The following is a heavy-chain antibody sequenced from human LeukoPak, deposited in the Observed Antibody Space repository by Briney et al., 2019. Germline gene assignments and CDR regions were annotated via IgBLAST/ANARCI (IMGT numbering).Heavy chain of an antibody. V-gene: IGHV1-3*04. D-gene: IGHD2-21*02. CDR3: ARNTETAIPLPYYFDY. J-gene: IGHJ4*02. CDR1: GYTFTSYA. CDR2: INTGNGNT. Sequence: ASVRVSCKASGYTFTSYAMHWVRQAPGQRLECMGWINTGNGNTKYSQKFQGRVTITRDTSASTAYMDLSSLRSEDTAVYYCARNTETAIPLPYYFDYWGQGTLVTVSS.